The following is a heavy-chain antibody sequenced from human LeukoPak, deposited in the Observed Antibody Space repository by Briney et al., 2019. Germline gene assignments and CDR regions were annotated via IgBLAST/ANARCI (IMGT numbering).Heavy chain of an antibody. D-gene: IGHD6-6*01. Sequence: GGSLRLSCAASGFTFSSCAMSWVRQAPGKGLEWVSIIYSGGGTSYADSVKGRFIISRDNSKNTLYLQMNSLRAEDTAVYYCATYSSSSDYFDYWGQGTLVTVSS. CDR3: ATYSSSSDYFDY. J-gene: IGHJ4*02. V-gene: IGHV3-53*01. CDR1: GFTFSSCA. CDR2: IYSGGGT.